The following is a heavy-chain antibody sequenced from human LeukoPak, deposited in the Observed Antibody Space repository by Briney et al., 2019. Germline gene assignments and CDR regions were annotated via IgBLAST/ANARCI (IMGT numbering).Heavy chain of an antibody. Sequence: PSQTLSLTCSVSGGSISSAGNYWTWLRQHSGKGLEWIGYIYYSGSTYYNPSLESRVTISVDTSKSQFSLKLNSVTAADTAVYYCARARQVVRYGMDVWGQGTTVTVSS. CDR1: GGSISSAGNY. CDR3: ARARQVVRYGMDV. D-gene: IGHD2-15*01. J-gene: IGHJ6*02. V-gene: IGHV4-31*03. CDR2: IYYSGST.